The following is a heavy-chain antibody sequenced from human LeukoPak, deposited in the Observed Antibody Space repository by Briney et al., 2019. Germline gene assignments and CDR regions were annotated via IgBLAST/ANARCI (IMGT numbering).Heavy chain of an antibody. CDR2: ISAYNGNT. J-gene: IGHJ6*02. V-gene: IGHV1-18*04. D-gene: IGHD2-2*01. CDR1: GYTFTSYG. Sequence: ASVKVSCKASGYTFTSYGTSWVRQAPGQGLEWMGWISAYNGNTNYAQKLQGRVTMTTDTSTSTAYMELRSLRSDDTAVYYCARDPTTDIVVVPAAIPIPHYYYYYGMDVWGQGTTVTVSS. CDR3: ARDPTTDIVVVPAAIPIPHYYYYYGMDV.